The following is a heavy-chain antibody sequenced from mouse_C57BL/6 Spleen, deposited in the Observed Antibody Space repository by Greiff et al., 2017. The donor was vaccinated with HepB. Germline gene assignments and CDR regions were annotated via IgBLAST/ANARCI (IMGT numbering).Heavy chain of an antibody. V-gene: IGHV1-64*01. CDR1: GYTFTSYW. CDR2: IHPNSGST. CDR3: ARSYYSNYGPFDY. D-gene: IGHD2-5*01. J-gene: IGHJ2*01. Sequence: QVQLQQSGAELVKPGASVKLSCKASGYTFTSYWMHWVKQRPGQGLEWIGMIHPNSGSTNYNEKFKSKATLTVDKSSSTAYMQLSSLTSEDSAVYYCARSYYSNYGPFDYWGQGTTLTVSS.